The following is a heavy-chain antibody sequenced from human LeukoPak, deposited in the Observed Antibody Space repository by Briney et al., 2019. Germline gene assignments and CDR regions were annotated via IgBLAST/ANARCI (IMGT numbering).Heavy chain of an antibody. D-gene: IGHD6-13*01. Sequence: PSETLSLTCTVSDDSISSISFYWGWIRQPPGKGLEWIGSIYYGGTTYYNPSLESQVTMSLDTSKKQFSLRLRSVTAADTAVYYCVAYTSSLRWFDPWGQGTLVIVSS. CDR1: DDSISSISFY. CDR2: IYYGGTT. V-gene: IGHV4-39*07. J-gene: IGHJ5*02. CDR3: VAYTSSLRWFDP.